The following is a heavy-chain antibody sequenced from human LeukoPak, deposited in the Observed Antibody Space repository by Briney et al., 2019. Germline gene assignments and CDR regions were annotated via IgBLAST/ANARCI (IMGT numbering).Heavy chain of an antibody. CDR3: AKYFDFWSGYFYMDV. V-gene: IGHV4-59*01. J-gene: IGHJ6*03. CDR2: IYYSGST. D-gene: IGHD3-3*01. Sequence: SETLSLTCTVSGGSISGYYWSWIRQPPGKGLEWIGYIYYSGSTSYNPSLKSRVTISVDTSKNQFSLKLSSVTAADTAVYYCAKYFDFWSGYFYMDVWGKGTTVTVSS. CDR1: GGSISGYY.